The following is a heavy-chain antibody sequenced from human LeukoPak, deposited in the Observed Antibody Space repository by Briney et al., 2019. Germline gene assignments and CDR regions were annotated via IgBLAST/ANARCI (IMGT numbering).Heavy chain of an antibody. V-gene: IGHV3-30*02. CDR2: IRYDGSNK. CDR1: GFTFSYYG. D-gene: IGHD3-10*01. CDR3: AKDVLWFGEDSGHYFDY. Sequence: GGSLRLSCAASGFTFSYYGMHWVRQAPGKGLEWVAFIRYDGSNKYYADSVKGRFTISRDNPKNTLYLQVNSLRAEDTAVYYCAKDVLWFGEDSGHYFDYWGQGTLVTVSS. J-gene: IGHJ4*02.